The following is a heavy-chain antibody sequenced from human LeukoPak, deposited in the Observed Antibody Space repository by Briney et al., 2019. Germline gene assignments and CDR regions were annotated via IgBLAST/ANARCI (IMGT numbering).Heavy chain of an antibody. CDR3: ARDRIDDYGDYSDAFDI. CDR1: VGSISSGGYY. D-gene: IGHD4-17*01. Sequence: PSQTLSLTCTVAVGSISSGGYYWSWIRQPPGKGLEWIAYISTAGTTFYNPSLRSRVTISLDRSKNQFSLNLTSITAADTAVYYCARDRIDDYGDYSDAFDIWGQGTMVTVSS. CDR2: ISTAGTT. V-gene: IGHV4-30-2*01. J-gene: IGHJ3*02.